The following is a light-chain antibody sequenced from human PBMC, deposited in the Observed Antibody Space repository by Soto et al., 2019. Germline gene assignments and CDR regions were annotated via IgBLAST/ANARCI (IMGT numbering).Light chain of an antibody. V-gene: IGKV1-17*01. CDR3: LQHNSYPRT. CDR2: AAS. J-gene: IGKJ1*01. CDR1: QSISSY. Sequence: IQMTQSPSSLSASVGARVTITCRASQSISSYLNWYQQKPGKAPKRLIYAASSLQSGVPSRFSGSGSGTEFTLTISSLQPEDFATYYCLQHNSYPRTFGQGTKVDIK.